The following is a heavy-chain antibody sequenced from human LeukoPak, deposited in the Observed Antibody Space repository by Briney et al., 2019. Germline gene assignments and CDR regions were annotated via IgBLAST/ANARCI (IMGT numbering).Heavy chain of an antibody. V-gene: IGHV5-51*01. CDR3: VRWDRPSGFDP. J-gene: IGHJ5*02. Sequence: GESLKISCKSSGYSFPNYWIGWVRQMPGKGLEWMGIIYPGDSDTRYRPSFQGQVTISADKSISTAYLQWSTLKASDTAMYYCVRWDRPSGFDPWGQGTLVTVSS. CDR1: GYSFPNYW. CDR2: IYPGDSDT. D-gene: IGHD1-26*01.